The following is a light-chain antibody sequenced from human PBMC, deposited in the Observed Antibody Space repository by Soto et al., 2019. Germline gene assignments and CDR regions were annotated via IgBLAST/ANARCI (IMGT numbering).Light chain of an antibody. CDR3: QSYDNSVSGSV. CDR2: GDS. Sequence: QSVLTQPPSVSGAPGQRVTISCTGNSANIGAGYDVHWYQQVPGTAPKLLIYGDSNRPSGVPDRFSGSKSGTSASLAITGLQADDETEYYCQSYDNSVSGSVFGGGTKLTVL. CDR1: SANIGAGYD. J-gene: IGLJ3*02. V-gene: IGLV1-40*01.